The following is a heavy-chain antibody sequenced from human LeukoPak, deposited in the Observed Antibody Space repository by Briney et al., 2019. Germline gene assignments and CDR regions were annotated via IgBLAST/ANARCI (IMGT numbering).Heavy chain of an antibody. Sequence: GRSLRLSCAASGFTFSSYAMHWVRQAPGKGLEWVAVISYDGSNKYYADSVKGRFTISRDNSKNTLYLQMNSLRAEDTAAYYCAREDWNYDGYFDYWGQGTLVTVSS. CDR1: GFTFSSYA. CDR3: AREDWNYDGYFDY. J-gene: IGHJ4*02. V-gene: IGHV3-30-3*01. D-gene: IGHD1-7*01. CDR2: ISYDGSNK.